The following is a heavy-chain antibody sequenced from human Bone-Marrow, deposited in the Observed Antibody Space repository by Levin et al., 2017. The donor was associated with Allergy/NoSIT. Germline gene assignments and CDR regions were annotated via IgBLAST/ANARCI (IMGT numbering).Heavy chain of an antibody. CDR2: INPNSGGT. J-gene: IGHJ4*02. Sequence: ASVKVSCKASGYTFTGYYMHWVRQAPGQGLEWMGWINPNSGGTNYAQKFQGRVTMTRDTSISTAYMELSRLRSDDTAVYYCARDRYERGIVLMVYAIGYFDYWGQGTLVTVSS. CDR1: GYTFTGYY. V-gene: IGHV1-2*02. CDR3: ARDRYERGIVLMVYAIGYFDY. D-gene: IGHD2-8*01.